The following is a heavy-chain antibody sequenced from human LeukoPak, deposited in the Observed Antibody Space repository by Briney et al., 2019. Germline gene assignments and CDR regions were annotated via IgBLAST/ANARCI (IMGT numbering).Heavy chain of an antibody. J-gene: IGHJ3*02. V-gene: IGHV1-46*01. Sequence: ASVKVSCKASGYTFTSYYMRWVRQAPGQGLEWMGIINPSDGSTSYAQKFQGRVTMTRDMSTGTVYMELSSLRSEDTAVYYCARECGGGEASDAFDIWGQGTMVTVSS. D-gene: IGHD3-10*01. CDR2: INPSDGST. CDR1: GYTFTSYY. CDR3: ARECGGGEASDAFDI.